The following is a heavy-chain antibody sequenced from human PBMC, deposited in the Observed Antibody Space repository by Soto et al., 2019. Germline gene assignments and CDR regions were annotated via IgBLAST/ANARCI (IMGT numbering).Heavy chain of an antibody. CDR2: MSGSGDNT. V-gene: IGHV3-23*01. D-gene: IGHD4-4*01. CDR1: GFTFSRHA. Sequence: GESLGLSCAASGFTFSRHAMSWVRHGPGQEMEWVSSMSGSGDNTYHADSVKGRFTVSRDNSKNTLYLQMNSLRVEDTAVYYCAKGSYTNYNWFDSWGQGTLVRVSS. J-gene: IGHJ5*01. CDR3: AKGSYTNYNWFDS.